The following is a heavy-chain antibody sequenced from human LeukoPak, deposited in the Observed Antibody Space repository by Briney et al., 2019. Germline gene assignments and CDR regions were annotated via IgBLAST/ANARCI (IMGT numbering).Heavy chain of an antibody. CDR2: IYYTGVT. Sequence: PSETLSLTCTVSGTSITSSYWSWIRQPPGKGLEHIGYIYYTGVTNYSPSLKSRVTMSLDTSKNQLSLRLTSVTAADTAIYYCARTARLPNSWGQGTLVTVSS. V-gene: IGHV4-59*01. D-gene: IGHD6-25*01. CDR3: ARTARLPNS. J-gene: IGHJ4*02. CDR1: GTSITSSY.